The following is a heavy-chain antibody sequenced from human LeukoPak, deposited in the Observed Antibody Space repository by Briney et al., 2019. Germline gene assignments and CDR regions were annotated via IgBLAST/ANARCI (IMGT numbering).Heavy chain of an antibody. J-gene: IGHJ4*02. CDR2: TSGSGGST. Sequence: GGSLRLSCAASGFTFSSYAMSWVRQAPGKGLEWVSATSGSGGSTYYADSVKGRFTISRDNSKNTLYLQMNSLRAEDTAVYYCAKKGRGSDYADYWDWGTLATVTS. D-gene: IGHD1-26*01. CDR1: GFTFSSYA. V-gene: IGHV3-23*01. CDR3: AKKGRGSDYADY.